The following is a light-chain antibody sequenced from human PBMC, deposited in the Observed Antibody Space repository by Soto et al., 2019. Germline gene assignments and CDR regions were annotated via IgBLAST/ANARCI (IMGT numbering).Light chain of an antibody. V-gene: IGKV1-39*01. CDR1: QSISSY. CDR2: ATS. CDR3: QRSYYSWT. J-gene: IGKJ1*01. Sequence: DIQMTQSPSSLSASVGDRVTISCRASQSISSYFNWYQQKPGKVPKLLTYATSSLQSGVPSRFSGSGSGTDFTLTISNLQPEDSATYYCQRSYYSWTFGQGTKVDIK.